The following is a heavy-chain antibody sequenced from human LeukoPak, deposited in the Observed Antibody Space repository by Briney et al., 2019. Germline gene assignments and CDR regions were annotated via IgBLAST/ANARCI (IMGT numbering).Heavy chain of an antibody. CDR3: ARDLLAAANY. V-gene: IGHV3-48*01. CDR2: ISSSSSTI. J-gene: IGHJ4*02. Sequence: GGSLRLSCAASGFTFSSYSMNWVHQAPGKGLEWVSYISSSSSTIYYADSVKGRFTISRDNAKNSLYLQMNSLRAEDTAVYYCARDLLAAANYWGQGTLVTVPS. CDR1: GFTFSSYS. D-gene: IGHD6-13*01.